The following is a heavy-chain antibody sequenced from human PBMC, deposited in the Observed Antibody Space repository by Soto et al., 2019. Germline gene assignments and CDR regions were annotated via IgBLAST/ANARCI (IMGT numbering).Heavy chain of an antibody. V-gene: IGHV4-34*01. CDR3: ARDTHNWFDP. CDR2: INHSGST. Sequence: QVQLQQWGAGLLKPSETLSLTCAVYGGSFSGYYWSWIRQPPGKGLEWIGEINHSGSTNYNPSLKDRVTISVDTYNNQFSLKLSSVTAADTAVYYCARDTHNWFDPWGQGTLVTVSS. CDR1: GGSFSGYY. J-gene: IGHJ5*02.